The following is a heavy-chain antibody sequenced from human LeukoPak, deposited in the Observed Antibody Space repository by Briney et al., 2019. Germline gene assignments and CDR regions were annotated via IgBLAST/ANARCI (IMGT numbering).Heavy chain of an antibody. CDR2: IYSGGST. CDR3: LNSGLWFGELSGHDYYYGMDV. CDR1: GFTFSNYP. D-gene: IGHD3-10*01. Sequence: PGGSLRLSCAASGFTFSNYPMNWVRQAPGKGLEWVSVIYSGGSTYYADSVKGRFTISRDNSKNTLYLQMNSLRAEDTAVYYCLNSGLWFGELSGHDYYYGMDVWGQGTTVTVSS. J-gene: IGHJ6*02. V-gene: IGHV3-53*01.